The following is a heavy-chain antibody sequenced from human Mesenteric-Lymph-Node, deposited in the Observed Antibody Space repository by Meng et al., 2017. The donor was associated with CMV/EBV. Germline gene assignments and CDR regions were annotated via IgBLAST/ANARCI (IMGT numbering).Heavy chain of an antibody. CDR1: GFTFSTYW. CDR2: INGDGTNT. CDR3: ARGRYYALDV. Sequence: GESLKISCAASGFTFSTYWMHWVRQAPGKGLVWVSRINGDGTNTAYADSVKGRFTISRDNAKNTLYLQMNSLRAEDTAVYYCARGRYYALDVWGQGTTVTVSS. V-gene: IGHV3-74*01. J-gene: IGHJ6*02.